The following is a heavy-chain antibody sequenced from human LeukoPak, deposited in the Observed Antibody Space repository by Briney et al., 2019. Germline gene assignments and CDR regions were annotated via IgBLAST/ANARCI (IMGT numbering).Heavy chain of an antibody. Sequence: PSETLSLTCAVYGGSFSGYYWGWIRQPPGKGLEWIGSIYYSGSTYYNPSLKSRVTLSVDTSKNQFSLKLSSVTAADTAVYYCARQGEYCSSTSCYGYWFDPWGQGTLVTVSS. CDR2: IYYSGST. V-gene: IGHV4-39*01. CDR3: ARQGEYCSSTSCYGYWFDP. J-gene: IGHJ5*02. D-gene: IGHD2-2*01. CDR1: GGSFSGYY.